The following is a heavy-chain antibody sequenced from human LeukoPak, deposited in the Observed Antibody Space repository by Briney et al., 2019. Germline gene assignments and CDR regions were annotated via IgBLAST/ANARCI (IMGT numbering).Heavy chain of an antibody. CDR1: GFTFSSYG. CDR2: ISYDGSNK. V-gene: IGHV3-30*18. CDR3: AKEFRHNYYDSSGYFDDY. Sequence: GGSLRLSCAASGFTFSSYGTHWVRQAPGKGLEWVAVISYDGSNKYYADSVKGRFTISRDNSKNTLYLQMNSLRAEDTAVYYCAKEFRHNYYDSSGYFDDYWGQGTLVTVSS. D-gene: IGHD3-22*01. J-gene: IGHJ4*02.